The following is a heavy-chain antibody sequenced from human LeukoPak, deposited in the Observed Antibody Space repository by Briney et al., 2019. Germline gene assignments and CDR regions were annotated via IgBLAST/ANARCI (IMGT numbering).Heavy chain of an antibody. CDR3: ARAWGMVRCMDV. V-gene: IGHV3-74*01. CDR1: GFTFSSYW. CDR2: INSDGSST. Sequence: QPGGSLRLSCAASGFTFSSYWMHWVRQAPGKGLVWVSRINSDGSSTSYADSVKGRFTISRDNAKNTLYLQMNSLRAEDTAVYYCARAWGMVRCMDVWGKGTTVTVSS. J-gene: IGHJ6*04. D-gene: IGHD3-10*01.